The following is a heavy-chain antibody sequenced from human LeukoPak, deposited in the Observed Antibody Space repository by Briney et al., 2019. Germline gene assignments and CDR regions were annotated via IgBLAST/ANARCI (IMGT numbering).Heavy chain of an antibody. J-gene: IGHJ4*02. D-gene: IGHD5-24*01. CDR2: INPNSGGT. CDR3: ARDIHKLGWLQSTETYYFDY. Sequence: ASVKVSCKASGYTFTGYYMHWVRQAPGQGLEWMGWINPNSGGTNYAQKFQGRVTMTRDTSISTAYMELSRLRSDDTAVYHCARDIHKLGWLQSTETYYFDYWGQGTLVTVSS. V-gene: IGHV1-2*02. CDR1: GYTFTGYY.